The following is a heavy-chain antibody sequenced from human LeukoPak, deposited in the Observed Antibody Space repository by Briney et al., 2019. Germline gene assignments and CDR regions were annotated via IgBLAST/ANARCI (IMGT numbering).Heavy chain of an antibody. CDR3: ASEGGYKGPFDY. D-gene: IGHD3-22*01. CDR2: INWDGSGT. Sequence: GGSLRLSCAASGFVFDDYSMHWVRQTSGKGLEWIPAINWDGSGTYYAESLKGRFTISRDNGDSTLYLQMNNLRTDDTALYYCASEGGYKGPFDYWGRGTLVTVSS. CDR1: GFVFDDYS. V-gene: IGHV3-43*01. J-gene: IGHJ4*02.